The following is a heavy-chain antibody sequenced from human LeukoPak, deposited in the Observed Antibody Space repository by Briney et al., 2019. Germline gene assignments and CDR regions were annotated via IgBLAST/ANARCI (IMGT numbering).Heavy chain of an antibody. CDR1: GYTFTTFG. J-gene: IGHJ4*02. D-gene: IGHD2-15*01. V-gene: IGHV1-18*01. CDR3: AREYCRGGSCYGVDY. CDR2: ISAYNGNP. Sequence: ASVKVSCKASGYTFTTFGISWVRQAPGQGLEWMGWISAYNGNPKYAQKLQGRVTMTTDTSTRTAYMELRSLRFDDTAVYYCAREYCRGGSCYGVDYWGQGTLVTVSS.